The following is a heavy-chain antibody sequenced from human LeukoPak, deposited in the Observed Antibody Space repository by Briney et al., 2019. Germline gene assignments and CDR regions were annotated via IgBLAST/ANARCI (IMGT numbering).Heavy chain of an antibody. CDR1: GYTFTGYY. CDR2: INPNSGGT. V-gene: IGHV1-2*02. CDR3: ARTPAYYYDSSGYYYRPLDY. J-gene: IGHJ4*02. D-gene: IGHD3-22*01. Sequence: ASVTVSCKASGYTFTGYYMHWVRQAPGQGLEWMGWINPNSGGTNYAQKFQGRVTMTRDTSISTAYMELSRLRSDDTAVYYCARTPAYYYDSSGYYYRPLDYWGQGTLVTVSS.